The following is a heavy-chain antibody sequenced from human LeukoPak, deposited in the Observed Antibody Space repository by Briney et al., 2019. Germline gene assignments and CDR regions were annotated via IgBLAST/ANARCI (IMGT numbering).Heavy chain of an antibody. CDR3: ARAGKDGYGFFGFDY. V-gene: IGHV3-20*04. D-gene: IGHD5-18*01. J-gene: IGHJ4*02. CDR2: INWNGGSI. Sequence: PGGSLRLSCAASGFAFDDYGMSWVRQAPGKGLEWVSGINWNGGSIGYADSVKGRFTISRDNAKNSLYLQINSLRAEDTALYYCARAGKDGYGFFGFDYWGQGTLVTVSS. CDR1: GFAFDDYG.